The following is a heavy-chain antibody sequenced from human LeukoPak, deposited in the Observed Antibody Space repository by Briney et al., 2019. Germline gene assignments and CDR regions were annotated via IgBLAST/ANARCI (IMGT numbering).Heavy chain of an antibody. V-gene: IGHV3-74*01. CDR1: GFTFTSYW. CDR2: INTDGSST. J-gene: IGHJ6*03. Sequence: GGSLRLSCAASGFTFTSYWMHWVRQAPGKGLVWVSLINTDGSSTNYADSVKGRFTISRDNAKNTLYLQMNSLRAEDTAVYYCARLTGWDNYYSYMDVWGKGTTVTVSS. CDR3: ARLTGWDNYYSYMDV. D-gene: IGHD6-19*01.